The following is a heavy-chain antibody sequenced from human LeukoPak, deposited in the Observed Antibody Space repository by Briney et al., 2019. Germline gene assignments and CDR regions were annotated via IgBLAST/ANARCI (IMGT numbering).Heavy chain of an antibody. CDR2: INHSGST. J-gene: IGHJ4*02. D-gene: IGHD6-19*01. CDR1: GGSFSGYY. V-gene: IGHV4-34*01. Sequence: SETLSLTCAVYGGSFSGYYWSWIRQPPGKGLEWIGEINHSGSTNYNPSLKSRVTISVDTSKNQFSLKLSSVNAADTAVYYCARDSSGWYPFDYWGQGTLVTVSS. CDR3: ARDSSGWYPFDY.